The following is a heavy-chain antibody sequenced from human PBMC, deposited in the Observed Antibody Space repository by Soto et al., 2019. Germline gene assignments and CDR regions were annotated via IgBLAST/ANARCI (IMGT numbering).Heavy chain of an antibody. D-gene: IGHD3-22*01. J-gene: IGHJ4*02. V-gene: IGHV5-10-1*01. Sequence: GESLKISCKGSGYSFTSYCISLVLQMPGKGLDGMGRIDPSDSYTNYSPSFQGHVTISADKSISTAYLQWSSLKASDTAMYYCARHPLTYYYDSSAQGERDYWGQGTLVTVSS. CDR1: GYSFTSYC. CDR3: ARHPLTYYYDSSAQGERDY. CDR2: IDPSDSYT.